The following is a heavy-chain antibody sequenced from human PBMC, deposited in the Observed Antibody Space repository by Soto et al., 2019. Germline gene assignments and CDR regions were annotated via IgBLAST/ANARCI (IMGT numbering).Heavy chain of an antibody. Sequence: GGSLRLSCAASGFRFSAYAMHWVCQAPGKGLEWVAVISYERSNRFYADSVKGRFTVSRDNSKNMVYLQMNSLRGEDTAVFYCAKDYGDYNFNYGMDVWGQGTTVTVSS. D-gene: IGHD4-17*01. CDR1: GFRFSAYA. CDR3: AKDYGDYNFNYGMDV. J-gene: IGHJ6*02. V-gene: IGHV3-30*18. CDR2: ISYERSNR.